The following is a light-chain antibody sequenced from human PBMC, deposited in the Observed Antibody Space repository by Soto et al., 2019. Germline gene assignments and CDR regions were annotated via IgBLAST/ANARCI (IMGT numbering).Light chain of an antibody. Sequence: EIVMTQSPATLSVSPGETATLSCRASESVKTNLAWYQQKPGQAPRLLIYGAFTRAAGIPFRFSGSASGTEFTLTISSLQSEDFAVYYCHQYDRWPLCLGGGTKVEIK. CDR3: HQYDRWPLC. CDR2: GAF. V-gene: IGKV3-15*01. J-gene: IGKJ4*01. CDR1: ESVKTN.